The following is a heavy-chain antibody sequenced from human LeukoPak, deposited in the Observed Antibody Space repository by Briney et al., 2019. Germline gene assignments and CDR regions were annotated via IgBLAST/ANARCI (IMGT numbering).Heavy chain of an antibody. D-gene: IGHD3-10*01. Sequence: GGSLRLSCAASGFTFSSYWMSWVRQAPGKGLEWVANIKQDGSEKYYVDSVKGRFTISRDNAKNSLYPQMNSLRAEDTAVYYCARDLSVLLWFGELFGYFDYWGQGTLVTVSS. CDR1: GFTFSSYW. J-gene: IGHJ4*02. CDR3: ARDLSVLLWFGELFGYFDY. V-gene: IGHV3-7*01. CDR2: IKQDGSEK.